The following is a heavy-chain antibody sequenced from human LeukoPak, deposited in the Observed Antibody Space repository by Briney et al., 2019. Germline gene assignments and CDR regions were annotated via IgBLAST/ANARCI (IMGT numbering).Heavy chain of an antibody. CDR2: INTDGSDR. Sequence: GGSLRLSCAASGLTFSSNYMHWVRQAPGKGLVWVSRINTDGSDRTHADFVKGRLTISRDNTKNTLYLEMNSLRAEDTAVYYCARALRSPGDSGLDYWGQGALVTVSS. J-gene: IGHJ4*02. D-gene: IGHD3-10*01. V-gene: IGHV3-74*03. CDR1: GLTFSSNY. CDR3: ARALRSPGDSGLDY.